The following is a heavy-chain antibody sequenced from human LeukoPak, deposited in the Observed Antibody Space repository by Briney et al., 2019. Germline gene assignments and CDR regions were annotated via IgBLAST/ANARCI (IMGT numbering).Heavy chain of an antibody. D-gene: IGHD3-22*01. CDR1: GFTVSSNY. CDR3: AHVPRNYYDSSGYFDY. CDR2: IYSGGST. V-gene: IGHV3-66*01. Sequence: GGSLRLSCAASGFTVSSNYMSWVRQAPGKGLEWVSVIYSGGSTYYADSVKGRFTISRDNSKNTLYLQMNSLRAEDTAVYYCAHVPRNYYDSSGYFDYWSQGTLVTVSS. J-gene: IGHJ4*02.